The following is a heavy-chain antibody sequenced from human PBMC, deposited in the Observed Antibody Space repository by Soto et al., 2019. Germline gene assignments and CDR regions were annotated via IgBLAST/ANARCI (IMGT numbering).Heavy chain of an antibody. Sequence: EVQLVESGGGLIQAGGSLRLSCAASGFIVSSNYMTWVRQAPGKGLEWVSVFYSGGSTYYADSVKGRFTISRDSSKNTLYLQMNSLRAEDTAVYYCARDARTIFGVVIGGAGGMDVWGQGTTVTVSS. CDR3: ARDARTIFGVVIGGAGGMDV. D-gene: IGHD3-3*01. CDR1: GFIVSSNY. J-gene: IGHJ6*02. CDR2: FYSGGST. V-gene: IGHV3-53*01.